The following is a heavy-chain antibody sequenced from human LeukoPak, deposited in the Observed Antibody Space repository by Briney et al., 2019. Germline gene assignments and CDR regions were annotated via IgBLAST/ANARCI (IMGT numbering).Heavy chain of an antibody. CDR3: ARGGYSHGYANYYYYMDV. V-gene: IGHV1-18*01. D-gene: IGHD5-18*01. J-gene: IGHJ6*03. Sequence: ASVKVSCKASGYTFTSYGISWVRQAPGQGLEWMGWISAYNGNTNYAQKLQGRVTMTTDTSTSTAYMELSSLRSEDTAVYYCARGGYSHGYANYYYYMDVWGKGTTVTVSS. CDR2: ISAYNGNT. CDR1: GYTFTSYG.